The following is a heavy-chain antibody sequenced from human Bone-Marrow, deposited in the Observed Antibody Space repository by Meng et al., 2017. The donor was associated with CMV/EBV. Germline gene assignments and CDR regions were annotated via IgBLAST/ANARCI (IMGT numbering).Heavy chain of an antibody. Sequence: AVAGGCISRSIWWLWVRQPPVKGLEWIGEIYHSGSTNYNPSLKSRVTISVDKSKNQFSLKLSSVTAADTAVYYCARAPIFGVVTFDYWGQGTLVTVSS. D-gene: IGHD3-3*01. J-gene: IGHJ4*02. CDR1: GGCISRSIW. V-gene: IGHV4-4*02. CDR2: IYHSGST. CDR3: ARAPIFGVVTFDY.